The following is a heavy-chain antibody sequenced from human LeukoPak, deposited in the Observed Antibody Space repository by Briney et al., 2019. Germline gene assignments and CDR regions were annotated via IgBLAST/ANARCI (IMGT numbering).Heavy chain of an antibody. Sequence: SCKASGFTFSSYAMHWVRQAPGKGLEWVAVISYDGSNKYYADSVKGRFTISRDNSKNTLYLQMNSLRAEDTAVYYCARDRPYSSGWYPDYWGQGTLVTVSS. CDR1: GFTFSSYA. D-gene: IGHD6-19*01. V-gene: IGHV3-30-3*01. CDR2: ISYDGSNK. J-gene: IGHJ4*02. CDR3: ARDRPYSSGWYPDY.